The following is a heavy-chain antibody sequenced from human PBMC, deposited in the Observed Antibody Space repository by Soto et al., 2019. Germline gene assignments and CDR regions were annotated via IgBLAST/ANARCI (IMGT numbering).Heavy chain of an antibody. CDR3: ARGASDFDY. D-gene: IGHD1-26*01. J-gene: IGHJ4*02. CDR1: GFTFDTSV. V-gene: IGHV3-33*01. Sequence: GGTMRLSCAASGFTFDTSVMHWVRQATGKGLERVALMWFAGSTKYYGDSVRGRFTTSRDKSKNTLHLQMNSLRAEDTAVYDCARGASDFDYWGQGPGVTVST. CDR2: MWFAGSTK.